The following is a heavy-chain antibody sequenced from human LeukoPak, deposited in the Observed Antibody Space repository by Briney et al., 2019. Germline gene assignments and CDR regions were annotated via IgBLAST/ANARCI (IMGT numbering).Heavy chain of an antibody. J-gene: IGHJ5*02. CDR1: GGSISSSSYY. Sequence: SETLSLTCTVSGGSISSSSYYRGWIRQPPGKGLEWIGSIYDSGSTYYNPSLKSRVTISLDSSKNQFSLRLTSVTAADTAVYYCARDGDQVRSFDPWGQGTLVTVSS. V-gene: IGHV4-39*07. CDR3: ARDGDQVRSFDP. D-gene: IGHD7-27*01. CDR2: IYDSGST.